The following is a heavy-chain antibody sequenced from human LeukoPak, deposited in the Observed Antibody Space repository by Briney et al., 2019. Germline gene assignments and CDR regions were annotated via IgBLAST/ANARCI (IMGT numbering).Heavy chain of an antibody. J-gene: IGHJ6*03. CDR2: ISWNSGSI. Sequence: PGGSLRLSCAASGFTVDDYAMHWVRQAPGKGLEWGSGISWNSGSIGYADSVKGRFTISRDNAKNSLYLQMNSLRAEDTALYYCAKASGSENYYYYYMDVWGKGTTVTISS. D-gene: IGHD3-10*01. V-gene: IGHV3-9*01. CDR1: GFTVDDYA. CDR3: AKASGSENYYYYYMDV.